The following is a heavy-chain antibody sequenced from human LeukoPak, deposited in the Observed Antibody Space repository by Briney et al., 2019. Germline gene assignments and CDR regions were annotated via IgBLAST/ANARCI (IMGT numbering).Heavy chain of an antibody. D-gene: IGHD1-1*01. Sequence: GGSLRLSCAASGFTFSSYEMNWVRQAPGKGLEWVSYISSSGGTIYYADSVKGRFTISRDNAKNSLYLQMNSLRAEDTAVYYCARERYARYWGQGTLVTVSS. CDR1: GFTFSSYE. V-gene: IGHV3-48*03. CDR2: ISSSGGTI. CDR3: ARERYARY. J-gene: IGHJ4*02.